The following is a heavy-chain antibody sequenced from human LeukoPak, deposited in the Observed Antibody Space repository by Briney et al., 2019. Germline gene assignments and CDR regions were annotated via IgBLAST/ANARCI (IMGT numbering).Heavy chain of an antibody. CDR1: GYTFTSYD. CDR3: ASIYYDSSPYAFDI. V-gene: IGHV1-8*01. CDR2: MNPNSDNT. J-gene: IGHJ3*02. Sequence: GASVKVSCKASGYTFTSYDINWVRQATGQGLEWMGWMNPNSDNTGYAKKFQGRVTMTRNTSISTAYMELSSLRSEDTAVYYCASIYYDSSPYAFDIWGQGTMVTVSS. D-gene: IGHD3-22*01.